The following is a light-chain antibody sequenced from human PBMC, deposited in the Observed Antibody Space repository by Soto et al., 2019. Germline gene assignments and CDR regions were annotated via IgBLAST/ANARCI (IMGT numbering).Light chain of an antibody. V-gene: IGLV2-14*01. CDR1: SSDVGGYNY. J-gene: IGLJ1*01. CDR3: SSYTSSSTLEV. Sequence: QSVLTQPASVSGSPGQSITISCTGNSSDVGGYNYVSWYQQHPGKAPKLMIYDVSNRPSGVSNRFSGSKSGNTASLTISGLQAEDEADYYCSSYTSSSTLEVFGTGTKLTVL. CDR2: DVS.